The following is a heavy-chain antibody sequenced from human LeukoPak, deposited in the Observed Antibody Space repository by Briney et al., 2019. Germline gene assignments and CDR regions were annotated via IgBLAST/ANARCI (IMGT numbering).Heavy chain of an antibody. D-gene: IGHD4-23*01. J-gene: IGHJ4*02. V-gene: IGHV3-30-3*01. CDR3: ARDASWPTVTTPGDDFDY. CDR1: GFTFSSYA. CDR2: ISYDGSNK. Sequence: PGGSLRLSCAASGFTFSSYAMHWVRQAPGKGLEWVAVISYDGSNKYYADSVKGRFTISRDNAKNTLYLQMNSLRVEDTAVYYCARDASWPTVTTPGDDFDYWGQGTRVTVSS.